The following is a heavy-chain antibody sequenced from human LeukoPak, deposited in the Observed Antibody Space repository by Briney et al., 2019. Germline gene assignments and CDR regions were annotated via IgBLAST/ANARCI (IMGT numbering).Heavy chain of an antibody. CDR3: ARDGYYYDSSGYHLGGAFDI. D-gene: IGHD3-22*01. CDR2: IYTSGST. Sequence: SETLSLTCTVSGGSISSYYWSWIRQPAGKGLVWIGRIYTSGSTNYNPSLKSRVTMSVDTSKNQFSLKLSSVTAADTAVYYCARDGYYYDSSGYHLGGAFDIWGQGTMVTVSS. CDR1: GGSISSYY. J-gene: IGHJ3*02. V-gene: IGHV4-4*07.